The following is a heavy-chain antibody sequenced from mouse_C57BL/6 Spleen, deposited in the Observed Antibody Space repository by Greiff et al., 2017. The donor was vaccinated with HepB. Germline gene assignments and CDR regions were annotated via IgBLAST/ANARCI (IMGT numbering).Heavy chain of an antibody. V-gene: IGHV1-82*01. CDR1: GYAFSSSW. Sequence: SGPELVKPGASVKISCKASGYAFSSSWMNWVKQRPGKGLEWIGRIYPGDGDTNYNGKFKGKATLTADKSSSTAYMQLSSLTSEDSAVYFCARRIYYDYDWYFDVWGTGTTVTVSS. D-gene: IGHD2-4*01. CDR2: IYPGDGDT. J-gene: IGHJ1*03. CDR3: ARRIYYDYDWYFDV.